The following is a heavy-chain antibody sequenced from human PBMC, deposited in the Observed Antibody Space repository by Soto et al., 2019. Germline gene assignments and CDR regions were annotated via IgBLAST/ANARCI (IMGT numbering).Heavy chain of an antibody. V-gene: IGHV3-74*01. CDR1: GFTFTRYW. J-gene: IGHJ4*02. D-gene: IGHD5-12*01. Sequence: GGSLRLSCAASGFTFTRYWMHWVRQSPGNGLVWVSRVNFDGSESSYADSVRGRFAISRDNAKNTVYLQMNSLRAEDTALYYCSRGAGPEIAATTGDFWGQGTLVTVSS. CDR3: SRGAGPEIAATTGDF. CDR2: VNFDGSES.